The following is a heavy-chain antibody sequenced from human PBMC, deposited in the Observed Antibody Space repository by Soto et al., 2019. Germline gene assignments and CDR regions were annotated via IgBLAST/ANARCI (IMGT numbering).Heavy chain of an antibody. Sequence: EVQLVESGGGLVQPGGSLRLSCAASGFTFSSYWMHWVRQAPGKGLVWVSRINSEGSSTSYADSVKGRFTIPRDNAKKTLDLQMNSLRAEDTAVDYCARGGAIAVAQGGEEAFDIWGQGTMVTVSS. D-gene: IGHD6-19*01. CDR3: ARGGAIAVAQGGEEAFDI. V-gene: IGHV3-74*01. CDR1: GFTFSSYW. J-gene: IGHJ3*02. CDR2: INSEGSST.